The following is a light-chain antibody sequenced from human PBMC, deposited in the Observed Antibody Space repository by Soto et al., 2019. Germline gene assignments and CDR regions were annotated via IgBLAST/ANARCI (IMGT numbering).Light chain of an antibody. CDR3: QHYNSYSEA. CDR2: AAS. J-gene: IGKJ1*01. V-gene: IGKV1D-16*01. CDR1: QGITSW. Sequence: DIQMTQSPSSVSASVGDRVTITCRASQGITSWLAWYQQKPGKAPKLLIYAASTLQTGVPSRFSGSGSGTELTLTISSLQPDDFATYYCQHYNSYSEAFGQGTKVDI.